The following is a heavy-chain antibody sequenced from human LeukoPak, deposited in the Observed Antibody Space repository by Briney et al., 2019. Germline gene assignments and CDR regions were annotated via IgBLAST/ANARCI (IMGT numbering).Heavy chain of an antibody. CDR2: ISAYNGNT. J-gene: IGHJ4*02. D-gene: IGHD1-7*01. V-gene: IGHV1-18*01. CDR1: GYTFTSYG. CDR3: TRSRNYEVFFDY. Sequence: GASVKVSCKASGYTFTSYGINWVRQAPGQGLEWMGWISAYNGNTNYAQKLQGRVTMTTDSSTSTAYMELRSLRSDDTAVYYCTRSRNYEVFFDYWGQGTLVTVSS.